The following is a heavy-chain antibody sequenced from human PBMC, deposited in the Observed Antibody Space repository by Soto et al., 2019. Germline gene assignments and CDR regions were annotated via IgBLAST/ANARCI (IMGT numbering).Heavy chain of an antibody. Sequence: EVRLWESGGGLIQPGGSLRLSCGGSGFIFSSYAMSWVRQAPGKGLEWVSSISGDGYSADYADSVKGRFTVSRHNSKSTLYLQMNSLRAEDTAVYYCAIRHSDGSGRFAGAKWGQGSVVIVSP. CDR3: AIRHSDGSGRFAGAK. V-gene: IGHV3-23*01. CDR2: ISGDGYSA. D-gene: IGHD3-10*01. J-gene: IGHJ4*03. CDR1: GFIFSSYA.